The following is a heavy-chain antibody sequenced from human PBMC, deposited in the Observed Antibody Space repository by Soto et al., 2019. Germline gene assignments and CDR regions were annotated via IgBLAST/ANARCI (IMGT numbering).Heavy chain of an antibody. J-gene: IGHJ5*02. D-gene: IGHD3-3*01. V-gene: IGHV1-46*01. CDR2: INPSGGST. CDR1: GYTFTSYY. Sequence: ASVKVSCKASGYTFTSYYMHWVRQAPGQGLEWMGIINPSGGSTSYAQKFQGRVTMTRDTSTSTAYMELRSLRSDDTAVYYCARDRSISSLWFDPWGQGTLVTVSS. CDR3: ARDRSISSLWFDP.